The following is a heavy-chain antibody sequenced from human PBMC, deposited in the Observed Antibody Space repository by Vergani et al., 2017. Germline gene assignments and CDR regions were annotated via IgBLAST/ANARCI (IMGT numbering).Heavy chain of an antibody. D-gene: IGHD6-13*01. CDR3: ARVGYSNSWSLDY. J-gene: IGHJ4*02. CDR2: IRQDGGEE. V-gene: IGHV3-7*01. CDR1: GFTFRSFS. Sequence: VQLVESGGGVVQPGRSLRLSCAASGFTFRSFSMHWVRQAPGKGLEWVANIRQDGGEEYCVDSVKGRFTISRDNAKNSLYLQMNNLRVEDTAVYYCARVGYSNSWSLDYWGQGTLVTVSS.